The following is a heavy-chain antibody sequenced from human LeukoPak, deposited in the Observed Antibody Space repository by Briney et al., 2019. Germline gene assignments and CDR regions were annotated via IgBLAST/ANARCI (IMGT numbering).Heavy chain of an antibody. CDR3: TTDEDWNYARKDV. CDR2: TVSEIDGGTT. Sequence: GGSLRLSCAASDFTFSSTWMSWVRQVPGKGLEWVGQTVSEIDGGTTDYAAPVKGRFTISRDDSKSTLYLQMNSLKIEDTAVYYCTTDEDWNYARKDVWGQGATVIVSS. CDR1: DFTFSSTW. J-gene: IGHJ6*02. V-gene: IGHV3-15*04. D-gene: IGHD1-7*01.